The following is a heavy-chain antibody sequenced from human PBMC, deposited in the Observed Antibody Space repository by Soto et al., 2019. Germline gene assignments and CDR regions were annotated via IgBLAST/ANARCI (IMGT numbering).Heavy chain of an antibody. J-gene: IGHJ6*02. CDR3: ARNPCGGSGGSCYSGGYYYYYNGMDV. Sequence: QVQLQESGPGLVKPSETLSLTCTVSGGSISSYYWSWIRQPPGKGLEWIGYIYYSGSTNHNPSLKSRVTISVDTSKNQFSLKLSSVTAADTAVYYCARNPCGGSGGSCYSGGYYYYYNGMDVWGQGTTVTVSS. CDR2: IYYSGST. CDR1: GGSISSYY. V-gene: IGHV4-59*01. D-gene: IGHD2-15*01.